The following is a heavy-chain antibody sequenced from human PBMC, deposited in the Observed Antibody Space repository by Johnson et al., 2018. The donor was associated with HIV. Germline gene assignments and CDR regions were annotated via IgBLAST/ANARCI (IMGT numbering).Heavy chain of an antibody. D-gene: IGHD2-8*01. Sequence: VQLVESGGGVVQPGKSLRLSCAASGFTFSTYAMHWVRQAPGKGLEWVAFISYDGSNKYYAESVKGRFTISRDNSKNTLYLQMNSLRAEDTAVYYCARDQNIVLMWEAAPGAFDIWGQGTMVTVSS. CDR2: ISYDGSNK. CDR3: ARDQNIVLMWEAAPGAFDI. V-gene: IGHV3-30-3*01. J-gene: IGHJ3*02. CDR1: GFTFSTYA.